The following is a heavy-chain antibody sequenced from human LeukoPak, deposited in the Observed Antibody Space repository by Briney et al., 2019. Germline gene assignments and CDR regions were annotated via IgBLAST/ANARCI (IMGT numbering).Heavy chain of an antibody. Sequence: SETLSLTCTVSGRSISSYYWSWIRQPPGKGLEWIGYIYYSGITNYNPSLKTRVTVSVDTSKNQFSLKLRSVTAADTAVYYCARWGSNMAREKGDHWGQGTLVTVSS. D-gene: IGHD3-10*01. V-gene: IGHV4-59*08. J-gene: IGHJ4*02. CDR2: IYYSGIT. CDR1: GRSISSYY. CDR3: ARWGSNMAREKGDH.